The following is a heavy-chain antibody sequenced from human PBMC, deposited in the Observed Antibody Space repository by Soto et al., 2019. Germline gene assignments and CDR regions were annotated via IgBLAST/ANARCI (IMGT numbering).Heavy chain of an antibody. CDR3: AGGGGDCRRYFGY. CDR2: ITVYNGNT. CDR1: GYTFITYG. V-gene: IGHV1-18*01. Sequence: ASVKVSCKASGYTFITYGINWVRQAPGQGLEWMGWITVYNGNTNYAQKLQGRVTMTTDTSTSTAYMELRSLTSDDTAVYYCAGGGGDCRRYFGYWGQGSLVAVGS. D-gene: IGHD2-21*02. J-gene: IGHJ4*02.